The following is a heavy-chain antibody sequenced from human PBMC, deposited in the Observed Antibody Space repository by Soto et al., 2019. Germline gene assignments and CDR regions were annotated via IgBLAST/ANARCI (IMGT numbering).Heavy chain of an antibody. CDR3: ARDRGYTYGFDF. CDR1: GLTFTSYS. Sequence: GGSLRLSCXASGLTFTSYSMNCVRQAPGKGLEWVSFIHSSSTIYYADSVKGRFTISRDNAKNSLYLQMNSLRDEDTAVYYCARDRGYTYGFDFWGQGALVTVSS. CDR2: IHSSSTI. V-gene: IGHV3-48*02. J-gene: IGHJ4*02. D-gene: IGHD5-18*01.